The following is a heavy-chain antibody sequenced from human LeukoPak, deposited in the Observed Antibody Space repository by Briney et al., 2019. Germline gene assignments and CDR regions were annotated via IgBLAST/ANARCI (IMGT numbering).Heavy chain of an antibody. V-gene: IGHV4-39*01. CDR2: LYYTGSA. J-gene: IGHJ5*01. D-gene: IGHD2-15*01. CDR3: ARGFSALVGSGNWFDS. Sequence: SETLSLTCTVSGGSISSSDHFWGWIRQSPGKGLEWIGSLYYTGSAYYNPTLKSRVTIFVDTSKNQFSLRVTSVTAADTYVYYCARGFSALVGSGNWFDSWGQGTLVTVSS. CDR1: GGSISSSDHF.